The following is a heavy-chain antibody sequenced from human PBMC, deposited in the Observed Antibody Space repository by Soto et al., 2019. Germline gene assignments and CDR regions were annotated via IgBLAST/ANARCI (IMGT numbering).Heavy chain of an antibody. CDR1: GGTFSSYT. CDR2: IIPILGIA. Sequence: GASVKVSCKASGGTFSSYTISWVRPAPGQGLEWMGRIIPILGIANYAQKFQGRVTITADKSTSTAYMELSSLRSEDTAVYYCARGPDCSGGSCYSGTGNYWGQGTLVTVSS. V-gene: IGHV1-69*02. CDR3: ARGPDCSGGSCYSGTGNY. D-gene: IGHD2-15*01. J-gene: IGHJ4*02.